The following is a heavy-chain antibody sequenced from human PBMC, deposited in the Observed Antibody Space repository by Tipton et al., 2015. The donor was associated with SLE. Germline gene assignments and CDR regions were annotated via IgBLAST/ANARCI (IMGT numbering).Heavy chain of an antibody. V-gene: IGHV3-53*04. J-gene: IGHJ4*02. CDR3: ATRRISGDY. Sequence: QLVQSGGGLVQPGGSLRLSCAASGFSVSGNYMTWVRQASGRPLQWVSTIYTDGGTYYADSVKGRFIISRDNSRNVLYLQMNSLRAVDTAVYFCATRRISGDYWGQGTPVTVSS. CDR1: GFSVSGNY. D-gene: IGHD1-20*01. CDR2: IYTDGGT.